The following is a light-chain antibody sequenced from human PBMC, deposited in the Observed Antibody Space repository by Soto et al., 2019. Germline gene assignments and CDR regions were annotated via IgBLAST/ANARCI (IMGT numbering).Light chain of an antibody. Sequence: DIQMTQSPSSVSASVGDRVTITCRASQDISNCLAWYQQSPGKAPNLLIYASSGLQTGVPSRFSGGGFWTDFTRTISRLQPEDCATDYCQQTKSYPLSFGGGTKVKIK. V-gene: IGKV1-12*01. J-gene: IGKJ4*01. CDR1: QDISNC. CDR3: QQTKSYPLS. CDR2: ASS.